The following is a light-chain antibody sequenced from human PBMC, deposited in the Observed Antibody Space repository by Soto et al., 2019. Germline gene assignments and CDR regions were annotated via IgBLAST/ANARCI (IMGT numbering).Light chain of an antibody. CDR2: DAS. CDR1: SSNVGGYNY. Sequence: QSALTQPRSVSASPGQSVTISCTGTSSNVGGYNYVSWYQQNPGKAPKLFIYDASKRPSGVPDRFSGSKSGNAASLTISGLQAEDEADYYCCSYAANYNLVFGGGTQLTVL. V-gene: IGLV2-11*01. J-gene: IGLJ2*01. CDR3: CSYAANYNLV.